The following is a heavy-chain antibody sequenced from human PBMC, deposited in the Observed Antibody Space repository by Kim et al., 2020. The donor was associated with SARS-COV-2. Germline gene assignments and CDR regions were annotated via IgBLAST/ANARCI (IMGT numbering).Heavy chain of an antibody. J-gene: IGHJ5*02. CDR3: ATYNPPDSGGWFDP. CDR1: GYTLTELS. V-gene: IGHV1-24*01. CDR2: FDPEDGET. D-gene: IGHD1-20*01. Sequence: ASVKVSCKVSGYTLTELSMHWVRQAPGKGLEWMGGFDPEDGETIYAQKFQGRVTMTEDTSTDTAYMELRSLRSEDTAVYYCATYNPPDSGGWFDPWGQGTLVTVSS.